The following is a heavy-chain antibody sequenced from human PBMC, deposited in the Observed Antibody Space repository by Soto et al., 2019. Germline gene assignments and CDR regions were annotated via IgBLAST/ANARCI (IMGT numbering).Heavy chain of an antibody. CDR2: MNPKTGDT. J-gene: IGHJ5*02. V-gene: IGHV1-8*01. CDR1: GSTLTPYD. D-gene: IGHD1-26*01. CDR3: VSALRGAP. Sequence: VRSGAEVKKPGPSVKIPCKIYGSTLTPYDFTWVRQAPGQGLEWMGWMNPKTGDTGFAQKFQDRFTMTRDTSINTAFLEMRSLISEDTAVYYCVSALRGAPWGQGTLVAVS.